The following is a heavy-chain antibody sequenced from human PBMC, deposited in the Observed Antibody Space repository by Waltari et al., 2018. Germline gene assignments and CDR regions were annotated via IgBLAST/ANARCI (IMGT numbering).Heavy chain of an antibody. V-gene: IGHV4-59*11. CDR3: ARVAGAFDI. J-gene: IGHJ3*02. CDR2: IYYSGST. Sequence: QVQLQESGPGLVKPSETLSLTCTVSGGSISSPHWSWLRHAPGKGLEWIGYIYYSGSTNYNPSLESRVTISVDTSKNQFSLKLSSVTAADTAVYYCARVAGAFDIWGQGTMVTVSS. CDR1: GGSISSPH.